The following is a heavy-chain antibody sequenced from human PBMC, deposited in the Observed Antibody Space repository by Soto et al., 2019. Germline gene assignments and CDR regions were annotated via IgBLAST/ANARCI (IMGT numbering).Heavy chain of an antibody. J-gene: IGHJ4*02. Sequence: RGSLRLSCAASGFTFSSYAMSWVRQAPGKGLEWVSAISGSGGSTYYADSVKGRFTISRDNSKNTLYLQMNSLRAEDTAVYYCAKDFSDFWSEFDYWGQGTLVTVSS. D-gene: IGHD3-3*01. CDR3: AKDFSDFWSEFDY. V-gene: IGHV3-23*01. CDR1: GFTFSSYA. CDR2: ISGSGGST.